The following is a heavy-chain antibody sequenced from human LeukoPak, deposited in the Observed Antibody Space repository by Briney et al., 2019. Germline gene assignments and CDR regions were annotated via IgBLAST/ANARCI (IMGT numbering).Heavy chain of an antibody. V-gene: IGHV5-51*01. CDR2: IYPGDSDT. Sequence: GESLKISCKASGYSFTGYWIGWVRQMPGKGLEWMGIIYPGDSDTRYSPSFQGQVTISADKSISTAYLQWSGLKASDTAMYYCARLGRGVTMVRGVIISLGAFDIWGQGTMVTVSS. CDR3: ARLGRGVTMVRGVIISLGAFDI. CDR1: GYSFTGYW. J-gene: IGHJ3*02. D-gene: IGHD3-10*01.